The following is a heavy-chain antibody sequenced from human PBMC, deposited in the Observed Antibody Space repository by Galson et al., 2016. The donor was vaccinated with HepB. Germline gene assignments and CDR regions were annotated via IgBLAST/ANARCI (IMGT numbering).Heavy chain of an antibody. J-gene: IGHJ4*02. D-gene: IGHD3-10*01. V-gene: IGHV1-18*01. CDR2: ISAYDGNT. Sequence: SVKVSCKASGYTFSTYGFSWVRQAPGQGLEWMGWISAYDGNTNYAQKLQGRVTMTTDTSTSTAYMELRSLRSDDTAAYYCARDRAKRITLARTDQIPPLYYWGPGTLVTVSS. CDR3: ARDRAKRITLARTDQIPPLYY. CDR1: GYTFSTYG.